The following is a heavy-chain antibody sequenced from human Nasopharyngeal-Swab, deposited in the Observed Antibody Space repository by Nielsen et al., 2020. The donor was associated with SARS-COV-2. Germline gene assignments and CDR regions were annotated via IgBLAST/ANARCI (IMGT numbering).Heavy chain of an antibody. CDR1: GGTFSSYA. Sequence: SVKVSCKASGGTFSSYAISWVRQAPGQGLEWMGGIIPIFDTANYAQKFQGRVTITADESTSTAYMELSSLRSEDTAVYYCARGAFGLGHSWLDPWGQGTLVTVSS. CDR3: ARGAFGLGHSWLDP. CDR2: IIPIFDTA. J-gene: IGHJ5*02. D-gene: IGHD3-16*01. V-gene: IGHV1-69*13.